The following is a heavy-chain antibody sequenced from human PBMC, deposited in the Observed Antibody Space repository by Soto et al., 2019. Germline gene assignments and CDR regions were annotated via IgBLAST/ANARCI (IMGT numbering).Heavy chain of an antibody. V-gene: IGHV4-59*08. CDR1: GGSISSYY. J-gene: IGHJ4*02. Sequence: SETLSLTCTVSGGSISSYYWSWIRQPPGKGLEWIGYIYYSGSTNYNPSLKSRVTISVDTSKNQFSLKLSSVTAADTAVYYCARGDYGGNSYIDYWGQGTLVTVSS. CDR2: IYYSGST. D-gene: IGHD4-17*01. CDR3: ARGDYGGNSYIDY.